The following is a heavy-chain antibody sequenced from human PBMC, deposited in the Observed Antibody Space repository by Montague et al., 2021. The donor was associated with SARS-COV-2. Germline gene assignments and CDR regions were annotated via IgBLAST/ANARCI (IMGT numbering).Heavy chain of an antibody. J-gene: IGHJ4*02. CDR2: IYYSGST. Sequence: TLSLTCTVSGGPISSGGYYWSWIRQHPGKGLEWIGYIYYSGSTYYNPSLKSRVTISVDTSKNQFSLKLSSVTAADTAVYYCARLTAGYCSGGSCYWGTGFDYRGQGTLVTVSS. CDR1: GGPISSGGYY. V-gene: IGHV4-31*03. CDR3: ARLTAGYCSGGSCYWGTGFDY. D-gene: IGHD2-15*01.